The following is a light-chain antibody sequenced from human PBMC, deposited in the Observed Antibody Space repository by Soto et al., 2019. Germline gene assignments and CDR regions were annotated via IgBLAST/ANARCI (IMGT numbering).Light chain of an antibody. Sequence: EIVLTQSPDTVSVSPGERVTLSCRASQNIFSNYLAWYQQKPGQAPRLLIYGASTRATGIADRFSGGGSGTDFTLTISRMETEDFEVYHCQQYGRSWTLGQGTK. CDR3: QQYGRSWT. CDR2: GAS. V-gene: IGKV3-20*01. J-gene: IGKJ1*01. CDR1: QNIFSNY.